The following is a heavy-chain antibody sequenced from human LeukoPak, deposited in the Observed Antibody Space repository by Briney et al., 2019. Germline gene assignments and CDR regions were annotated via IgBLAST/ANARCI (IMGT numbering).Heavy chain of an antibody. V-gene: IGHV4-59*01. CDR2: IYYSGST. D-gene: IGHD6-19*01. CDR3: ASVLSSSAWYGGWFDP. CDR1: GGSISSYY. Sequence: SETLSLTCTVSGGSISSYYWSWIRQPPGKGLEWIGYIYYSGSTNYNPSLKSRVTISVDTSKNQFSLKLSSVTAADTAVYYCASVLSSSAWYGGWFDPWGQGTLVTVSS. J-gene: IGHJ5*02.